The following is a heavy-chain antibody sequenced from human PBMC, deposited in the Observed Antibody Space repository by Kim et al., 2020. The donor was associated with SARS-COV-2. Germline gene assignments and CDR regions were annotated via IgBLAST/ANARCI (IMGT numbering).Heavy chain of an antibody. CDR2: IKSKTDGGTT. J-gene: IGHJ6*03. CDR1: GFTFSNAW. V-gene: IGHV3-15*01. D-gene: IGHD7-27*01. Sequence: GGSLRLSCAASGFTFSNAWMSWVRQAPGKGLEWVGRIKSKTDGGTTDYAAPVKGRFTISRDDSKNTLYLQMNSLKTEDTAVYYCTTTNWGFNYYMDVWGKGTTVTVSS. CDR3: TTTNWGFNYYMDV.